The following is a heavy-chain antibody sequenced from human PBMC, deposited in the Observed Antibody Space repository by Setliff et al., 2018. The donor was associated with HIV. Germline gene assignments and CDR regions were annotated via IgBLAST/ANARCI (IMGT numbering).Heavy chain of an antibody. V-gene: IGHV3-7*01. Sequence: PGESLKISCAASGFTLSGYWLSWVRQAPGKGLEWVASIKQDGSEKYYVDALKGRFSISRDNAKNSLYLQMNSLRAEDTAVYYCARDAFDYTAYYYYYMDVWGKGTTVTVS. D-gene: IGHD4-4*01. CDR2: IKQDGSEK. J-gene: IGHJ6*03. CDR1: GFTLSGYW. CDR3: ARDAFDYTAYYYYYMDV.